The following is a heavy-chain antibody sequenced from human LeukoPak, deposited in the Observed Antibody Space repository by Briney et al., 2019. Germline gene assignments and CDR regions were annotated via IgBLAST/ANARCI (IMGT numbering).Heavy chain of an antibody. CDR3: ARHTRLWYFDY. V-gene: IGHV4-34*01. CDR1: GGSFSGYY. Sequence: PSETLSLTCAVYGGSFSGYYWSWIRQPPGKGLEWIGSIYYSGSAYYNPSLTSRVTISVDTSKNQFSLKLSSVTAADTAVYYCARHTRLWYFDYWGQGTLVTVSS. J-gene: IGHJ4*02. CDR2: IYYSGSA. D-gene: IGHD2-21*01.